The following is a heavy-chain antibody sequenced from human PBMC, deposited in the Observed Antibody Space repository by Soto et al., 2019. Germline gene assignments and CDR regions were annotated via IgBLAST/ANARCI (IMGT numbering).Heavy chain of an antibody. Sequence: QVQLVQSGAEVMQPGASVKVSCKASGYTFTSYDVNWVRQAPGQGLEWMGWMNPKSGNTVYAQKFQGRVTMTRDNSITTAYMELSSLGSEETAVYFCARQYSYLHHPNYYSYYYLDVWGAGTTVTVSS. D-gene: IGHD5-18*01. CDR3: ARQYSYLHHPNYYSYYYLDV. CDR2: MNPKSGNT. V-gene: IGHV1-8*01. CDR1: GYTFTSYD. J-gene: IGHJ6*03.